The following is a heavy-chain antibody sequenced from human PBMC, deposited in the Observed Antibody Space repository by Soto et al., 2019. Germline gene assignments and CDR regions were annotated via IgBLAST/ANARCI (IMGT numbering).Heavy chain of an antibody. CDR1: GYTFTGYY. CDR2: INPNSGST. D-gene: IGHD3-16*01. Sequence: QVQLVQSGAEVKKPGASVTVSCKASGYTFTGYYMHWVRQAPGEGLEWMGWINPNSGSTNYAQKFQGRVTMTRDTSISTVYMELSRLRSDDTAVYYCARDFKAWGYFDDWGQGTLVTVSS. J-gene: IGHJ4*02. CDR3: ARDFKAWGYFDD. V-gene: IGHV1-2*02.